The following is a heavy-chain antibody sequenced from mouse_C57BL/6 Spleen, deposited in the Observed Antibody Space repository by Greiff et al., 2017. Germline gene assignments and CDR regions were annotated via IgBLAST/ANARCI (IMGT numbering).Heavy chain of an antibody. D-gene: IGHD3-1*01. CDR1: GFTFSSYA. J-gene: IGHJ4*01. CDR3: ARDRSGPYAMDY. V-gene: IGHV5-4*01. CDR2: ISDGGSYT. Sequence: EVKVVESGGGLVKPGGSLKLSCAASGFTFSSYAMSWVRQTPEKRLEWVATISDGGSYTYYPDNVKGRFTISRDNAKNTLYLQMSQLKAEDTAMYYCARDRSGPYAMDYWGQGTSVTVSS.